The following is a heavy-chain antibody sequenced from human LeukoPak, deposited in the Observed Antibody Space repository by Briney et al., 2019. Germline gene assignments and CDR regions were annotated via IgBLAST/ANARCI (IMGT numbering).Heavy chain of an antibody. CDR3: ARAPARLWYCYYGMDV. CDR1: GGSFSGYY. V-gene: IGHV4-34*01. CDR2: INQSGST. D-gene: IGHD2-15*01. Sequence: SGTLSLTCAVYGGSFSGYYWSWIRQPPGKGLEWLGKINQSGSTNYNPSLKSRVTISVDTSKNQFSLKLSSVTAADTAVYYCARAPARLWYCYYGMDVWGQGTTVTVSS. J-gene: IGHJ6*02.